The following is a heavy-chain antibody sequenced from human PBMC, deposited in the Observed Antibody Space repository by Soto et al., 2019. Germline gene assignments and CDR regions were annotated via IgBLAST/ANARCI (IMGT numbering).Heavy chain of an antibody. V-gene: IGHV3-30-3*01. Sequence: GGSLRLSCAASGFTFSSYAMHWVRQAPGKGLEWVAVISYDGSNKYYADSVKGRFTISRDNSKNTLYLQMNSLRAEDTAVYYCARDRQAVAGTPYGMDVWGQGTTVTVSS. CDR1: GFTFSSYA. D-gene: IGHD6-19*01. CDR3: ARDRQAVAGTPYGMDV. CDR2: ISYDGSNK. J-gene: IGHJ6*02.